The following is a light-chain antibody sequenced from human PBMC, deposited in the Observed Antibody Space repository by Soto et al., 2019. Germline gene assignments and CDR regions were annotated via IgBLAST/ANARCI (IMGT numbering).Light chain of an antibody. J-gene: IGKJ4*01. CDR2: DAS. CDR3: QQRSDWPSA. CDR1: QSVSDY. V-gene: IGKV3-11*01. Sequence: EIVLTQSPDTLSLSPGERATLSCGASQSVSDYLAWYQQKPGQAPRLLIYDASNRATGIPDRFSGSGSGTDFSLTISSLEPEDFAVYYCQQRSDWPSAFGGGTKVEIK.